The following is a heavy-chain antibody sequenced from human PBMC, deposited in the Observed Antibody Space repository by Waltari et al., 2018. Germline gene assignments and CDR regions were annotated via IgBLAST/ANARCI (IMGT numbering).Heavy chain of an antibody. Sequence: QVQLQESGPGLVKPSETLSLTCAVSGYSISSGYYWGWIRQPPGKGLEWIGSIDHSGSTYDTPSLKSRVNISGDTSKNQFSLKRSAVTAADTAVYYCARYDYIWGSYRTYYYYGMDVWGQGTTVTVSS. D-gene: IGHD3-16*02. CDR1: GYSISSGYY. CDR3: ARYDYIWGSYRTYYYYGMDV. J-gene: IGHJ6*02. CDR2: IDHSGST. V-gene: IGHV4-38-2*01.